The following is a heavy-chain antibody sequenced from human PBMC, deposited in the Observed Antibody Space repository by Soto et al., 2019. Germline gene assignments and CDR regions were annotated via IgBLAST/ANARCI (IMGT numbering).Heavy chain of an antibody. CDR3: ARRRTYSSSWSPGWFDS. D-gene: IGHD2-2*01. Sequence: QITLKESGPTLVKPTQTLTLTCTISGFSLSSDGVGVGWIRQPPGKALEWLAFIYWDDDYRYSPSLQSRLNITKDSTNTRMRLTVPNVNPVDSATYSCARRRTYSSSWSPGWFDSCGQAILVTVSS. J-gene: IGHJ5*01. CDR2: IYWDDDY. V-gene: IGHV2-5*02. CDR1: GFSLSSDGVG.